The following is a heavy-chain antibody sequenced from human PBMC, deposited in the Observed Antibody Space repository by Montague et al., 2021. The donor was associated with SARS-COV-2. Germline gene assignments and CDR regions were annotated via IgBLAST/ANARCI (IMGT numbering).Heavy chain of an antibody. CDR3: ARVGRQQLVRLSGMDV. D-gene: IGHD6-13*01. V-gene: IGHV4-39*07. J-gene: IGHJ6*02. Sequence: SETLSLTCTVSGXSISSSSYYWGWIRQPPGKGLEWIGSIYYSGSTYYNPSLKSRVTISVDTSKNQFSLKLSSVTAADTAVYYCARVGRQQLVRLSGMDVWGQGTTVTVSS. CDR2: IYYSGST. CDR1: GXSISSSSYY.